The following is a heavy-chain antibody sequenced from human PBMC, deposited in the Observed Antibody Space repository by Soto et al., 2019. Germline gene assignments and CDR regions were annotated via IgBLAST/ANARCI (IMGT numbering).Heavy chain of an antibody. CDR3: ARVARITSFGVVAHYYYYMDV. D-gene: IGHD3-3*01. CDR2: MNPNSGNT. J-gene: IGHJ6*03. CDR1: GYTFTSYD. V-gene: IGHV1-8*01. Sequence: ASVKVSCKASGYTFTSYDINWVRQATGQGLEWMGWMNPNSGNTGYAQKFQGRVTMTRNTSISTAYMELSSLRSEDTAVYYCARVARITSFGVVAHYYYYMDVWGKGTKVTVSS.